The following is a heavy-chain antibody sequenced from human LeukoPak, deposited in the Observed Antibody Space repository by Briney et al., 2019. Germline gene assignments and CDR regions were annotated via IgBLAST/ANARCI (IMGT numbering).Heavy chain of an antibody. Sequence: PGGSLRLSSSASGFTISNYAMHWVRQAPGKGLEYVEGISSKGVSTYYADSVKGRFTFSRDNSKDTMFLQMSRLRAEDTAVYDCVNGGQYSSSSHFDYWGQGTLVTVSS. D-gene: IGHD6-6*01. J-gene: IGHJ4*02. V-gene: IGHV3-64D*09. CDR1: GFTISNYA. CDR3: VNGGQYSSSSHFDY. CDR2: ISSKGVST.